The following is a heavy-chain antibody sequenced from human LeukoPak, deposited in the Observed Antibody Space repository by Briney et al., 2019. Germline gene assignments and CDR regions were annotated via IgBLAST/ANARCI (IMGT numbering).Heavy chain of an antibody. CDR1: GYTFTGYY. V-gene: IGHV1-2*02. CDR2: INPNSGGT. Sequence: ASVKVSCKASGYTFTGYYMHWVRQAPGQGLEWMGWINPNSGGTNYAQKFQGRVTMTRDTSISTAYMELSRLRSDDTAVYYCARGRRARSSSSQNWFDPWGQGTLVTVSS. CDR3: ARGRRARSSSSQNWFDP. D-gene: IGHD6-13*01. J-gene: IGHJ5*02.